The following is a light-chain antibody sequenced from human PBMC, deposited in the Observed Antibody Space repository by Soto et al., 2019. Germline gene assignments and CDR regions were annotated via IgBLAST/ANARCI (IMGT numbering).Light chain of an antibody. V-gene: IGKV3-20*01. CDR2: QTS. CDR3: QQYGSSAT. Sequence: EIVLTQSPATLSSFPGDRVTLSFRASQYINTRLAWYQHRPGQAPRLLIYQTSIRAAGIPARFSASGSGTDFTLTISRLEPEDSAVYYCQQYGSSATFGGGTKVDIK. CDR1: QYINTR. J-gene: IGKJ4*01.